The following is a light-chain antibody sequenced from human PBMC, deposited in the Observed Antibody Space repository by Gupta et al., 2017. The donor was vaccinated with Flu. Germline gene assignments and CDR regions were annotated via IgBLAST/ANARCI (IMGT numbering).Light chain of an antibody. J-gene: IGLJ2*01. V-gene: IGLV2-8*01. CDR2: YVT. Sequence: VSWYQQHPGKAPKLIVHYVTKPPSGLPDRFPSSKSGNTASLSAPGLQAEDQADYYCSSYVGYNTIVFGRATNLTFL. CDR3: SSYVGYNTIV.